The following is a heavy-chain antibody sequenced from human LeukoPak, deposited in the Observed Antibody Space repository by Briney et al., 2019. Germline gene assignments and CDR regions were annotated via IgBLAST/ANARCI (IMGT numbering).Heavy chain of an antibody. Sequence: ASVKVSCKASGYTFTSYGISWVRQAPGQGLEWMGWISAYNGHTNYALKVQGRVTMTTDTSTSTVYMELSRLRSDDTALYYCARTLYIAAVPGGFDYWGQGSLVTVSS. D-gene: IGHD6-13*01. V-gene: IGHV1-18*01. CDR2: ISAYNGHT. CDR3: ARTLYIAAVPGGFDY. CDR1: GYTFTSYG. J-gene: IGHJ4*02.